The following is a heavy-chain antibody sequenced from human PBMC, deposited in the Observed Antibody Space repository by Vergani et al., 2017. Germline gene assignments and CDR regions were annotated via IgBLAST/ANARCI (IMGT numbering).Heavy chain of an antibody. CDR2: MYHSGST. CDR1: GGSMSGYY. CDR3: GRVAKFSGLGSRLLDL. J-gene: IGHJ4*03. V-gene: IGHV4-59*01. Sequence: QVRLQESGPGLVKPSETLSLTCSVSGGSMSGYYWSWIRQPPGKELEWIGYMYHSGSTNYNPSLETRVTISGDTSKNQFSLKLNSVTAADTAVYYCGRVAKFSGLGSRLLDLWGQGILVTVSS. D-gene: IGHD3-10*01.